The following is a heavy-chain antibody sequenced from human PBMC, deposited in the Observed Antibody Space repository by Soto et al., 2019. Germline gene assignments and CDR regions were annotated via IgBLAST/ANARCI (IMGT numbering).Heavy chain of an antibody. CDR3: ARWGTTGGLDV. CDR1: GFTFRSFV. Sequence: QVQLVESGGGVVQPGTSLRLSCVGSGFTFRSFVIHWVCQAPGRGLEWVALTSYDGTNKYFGVSVKGRFTISRDNSRKTVDLQMESLRLEDTALYYCARWGTTGGLDVWGQGTLDFVSS. D-gene: IGHD3-16*01. V-gene: IGHV3-30*19. J-gene: IGHJ4*02. CDR2: TSYDGTNK.